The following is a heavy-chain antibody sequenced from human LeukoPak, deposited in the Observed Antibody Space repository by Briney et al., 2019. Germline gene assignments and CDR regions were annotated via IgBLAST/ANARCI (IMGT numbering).Heavy chain of an antibody. CDR3: ARVSWFGELLVSYYYGMDV. D-gene: IGHD3-10*01. J-gene: IGHJ6*04. CDR1: GYTFTSFG. V-gene: IGHV1-18*01. Sequence: ASVKVSCKASGYTFTSFGISRVREAPGQGLGGLGWFSASIGNTNYAPKLQGRVTMTTDTSTSTAYMELRSLRSDDTAVYYCARVSWFGELLVSYYYGMDVWGKGTTVTVSS. CDR2: FSASIGNT.